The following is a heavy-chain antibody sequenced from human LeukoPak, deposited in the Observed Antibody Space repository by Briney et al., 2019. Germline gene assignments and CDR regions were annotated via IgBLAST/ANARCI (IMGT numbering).Heavy chain of an antibody. V-gene: IGHV1-8*01. CDR1: GYTFTSYD. CDR3: ARGLGATTWFPFDY. Sequence: ASVKVSCKASGYTFTSYDINWVRQATGQGLEWMGWMNPNSGNTGYAQKFQGRVTMTRNTSISTAYMELSSLRSEDTAVYYCARGLGATTWFPFDYWGQGTLVTVSS. D-gene: IGHD1-26*01. CDR2: MNPNSGNT. J-gene: IGHJ4*02.